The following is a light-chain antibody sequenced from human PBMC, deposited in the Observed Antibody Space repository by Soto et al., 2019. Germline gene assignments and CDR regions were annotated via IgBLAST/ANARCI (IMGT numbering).Light chain of an antibody. CDR3: QQYGSSGT. Sequence: ESVLTQSTGTLSLSQGERATLSSRASQSVSNNDLAWYQQKPGQAPRLLIYGASNRATGIPDRFSGSGSGTDFTLTISRLEPEDFAVYYCQQYGSSGTVGQGTKVDIK. V-gene: IGKV3-20*01. CDR1: QSVSNND. CDR2: GAS. J-gene: IGKJ1*01.